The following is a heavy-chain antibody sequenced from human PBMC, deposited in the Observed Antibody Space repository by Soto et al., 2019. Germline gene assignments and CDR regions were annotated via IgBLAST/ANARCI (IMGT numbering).Heavy chain of an antibody. CDR1: GFTFTTIP. V-gene: IGHV3-23*01. D-gene: IGHD2-15*01. CDR3: AKDPGYCSFGRCSRVDY. CDR2: IIGSGDGT. Sequence: EVQLLESGGGLIQPGGSLRLSCAASGFTFTTIPWTWSRQAQGKGRGGVSVIIGSGDGTYYADSVKGRFTISRDNSKNTLYLHMNSLKLEDTAVYYCAKDPGYCSFGRCSRVDYWGQGTLVTVSS. J-gene: IGHJ4*02.